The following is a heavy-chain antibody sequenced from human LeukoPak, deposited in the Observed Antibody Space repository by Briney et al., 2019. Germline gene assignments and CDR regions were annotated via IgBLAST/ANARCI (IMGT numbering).Heavy chain of an antibody. V-gene: IGHV3-48*04. D-gene: IGHD6-19*01. CDR1: GFTFSRFS. Sequence: PGGSLRLSCAASGFTFSRFSMDWVRQAPGRGLERVSYISSSSGIIYYTDSVKGRFTISRDNAKNSLYLQMNSLRAEDTAVYYCARDHTVGQWPTHFDYWGQGTLVTVSS. CDR3: ARDHTVGQWPTHFDY. J-gene: IGHJ4*02. CDR2: ISSSSGII.